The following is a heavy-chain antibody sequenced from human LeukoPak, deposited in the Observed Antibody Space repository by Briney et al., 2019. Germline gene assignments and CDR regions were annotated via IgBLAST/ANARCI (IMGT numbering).Heavy chain of an antibody. CDR1: GGSISSYY. J-gene: IGHJ6*03. CDR2: IHYSGST. CDR3: ARWFCISNTCYHMDV. V-gene: IGHV4-59*01. D-gene: IGHD2-2*01. Sequence: PSETLSLTSTVSGGSISSYYWSWVPQPPGKGLEWIGYIHYSGSTSHNPSLKSRLTLSVDTSKKQVSLKLSSVTAADTAVYYCARWFCISNTCYHMDVWGQGTTVTVSS.